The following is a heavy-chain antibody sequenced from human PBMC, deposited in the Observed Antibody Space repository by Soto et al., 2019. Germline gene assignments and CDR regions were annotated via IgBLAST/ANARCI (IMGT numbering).Heavy chain of an antibody. J-gene: IGHJ6*02. CDR2: ISSSTGTI. CDR3: ARAFSLARGLDV. Sequence: GGSLRLSCAVSGLTLSNFGMVWVRQAPGKGLEWLSYISSSTGTIYYADSVKGRFTVSRDNARDLLFLQLNRLSDEDTAVYYCARAFSLARGLDVWGQGTTVTVSS. CDR1: GLTLSNFG. V-gene: IGHV3-48*02.